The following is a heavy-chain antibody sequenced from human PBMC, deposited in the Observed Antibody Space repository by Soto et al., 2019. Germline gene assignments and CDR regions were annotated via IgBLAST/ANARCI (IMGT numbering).Heavy chain of an antibody. CDR1: GDTFPFYS. D-gene: IGHD3-10*01. CDR3: ASSYGSGYRAFDY. J-gene: IGHJ4*02. V-gene: IGHV1-69*02. Sequence: QVQLVQSGAEVKKPGSSVRVSCKASGDTFPFYSINWVRQAPGLGLEWMGRINPILSMSNYGQGFQGRVTMTADKSTSTAYMELSSLRSEDTAMYYCASSYGSGYRAFDYWGQGALVTVSS. CDR2: INPILSMS.